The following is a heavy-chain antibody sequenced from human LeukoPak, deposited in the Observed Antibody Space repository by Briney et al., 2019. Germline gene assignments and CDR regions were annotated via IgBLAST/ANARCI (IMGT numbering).Heavy chain of an antibody. Sequence: SETLSLTCTVSGYSISSGYYWGWIRQPPGKGLEWIGSICHSGSTYYNPSLKSRVTISVDTSKNQFSLKLSSVTAADTAVYYCARDNYSSRPKYKWFDPWGQGTLVTVSS. V-gene: IGHV4-38-2*02. CDR3: ARDNYSSRPKYKWFDP. J-gene: IGHJ5*02. D-gene: IGHD6-13*01. CDR2: ICHSGST. CDR1: GYSISSGYY.